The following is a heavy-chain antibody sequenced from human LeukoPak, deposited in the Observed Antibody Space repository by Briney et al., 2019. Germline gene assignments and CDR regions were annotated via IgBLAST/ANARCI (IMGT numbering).Heavy chain of an antibody. CDR3: ARGSAYYGSGSYYNEPLQY. J-gene: IGHJ4*02. V-gene: IGHV3-64*01. D-gene: IGHD3-10*01. Sequence: TGGSLRLSCAASGFTFSNYAMHWVRQAPGKGLEYVSAISSTGDNTYYANSVKGRFTISRDNSKNTLYLQMGSPRAEDMAVYYCARGSAYYGSGSYYNEPLQYWGQGTLVTVSS. CDR1: GFTFSNYA. CDR2: ISSTGDNT.